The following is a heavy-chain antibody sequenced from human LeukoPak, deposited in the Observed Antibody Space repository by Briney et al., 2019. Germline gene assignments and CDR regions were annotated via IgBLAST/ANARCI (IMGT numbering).Heavy chain of an antibody. CDR3: ANNRAPPAVTGLGY. V-gene: IGHV3-23*01. CDR1: GFTFSSYA. D-gene: IGHD4-23*01. Sequence: GGSLRLSCEASGFTFSSYAMSWVRQAPGKGLEWVSAISGSGGSTYYADSVKGRFTISRDNSKNTLYLQMNSLRAEDTAVYYCANNRAPPAVTGLGYWGQGTLVTVSS. CDR2: ISGSGGST. J-gene: IGHJ4*02.